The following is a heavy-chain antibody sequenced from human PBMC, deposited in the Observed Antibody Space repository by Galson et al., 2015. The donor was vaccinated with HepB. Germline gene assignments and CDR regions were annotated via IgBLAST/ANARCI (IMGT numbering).Heavy chain of an antibody. CDR3: ARTGCSSTSCRRKVYCYGMDV. J-gene: IGHJ6*02. CDR2: ISSSSSYI. V-gene: IGHV3-21*01. D-gene: IGHD2-2*01. Sequence: SLRLSCAASGFTFSSYSMNWVRQAPGKGLEWVSSISSSSSYIYYADSVKGRFTISRDNAKNSLYLQMNSLRAEDTAVYYCARTGCSSTSCRRKVYCYGMDVWGQGTTVTVS. CDR1: GFTFSSYS.